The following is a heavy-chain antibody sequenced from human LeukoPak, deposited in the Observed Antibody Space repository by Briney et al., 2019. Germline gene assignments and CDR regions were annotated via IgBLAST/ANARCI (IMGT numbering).Heavy chain of an antibody. CDR1: GFTFSSYA. D-gene: IGHD6-13*01. J-gene: IGHJ6*03. Sequence: PGGSLRLSCAASGFTFSSYAMSWVRQAPGKGLEWVSAISGSGGSTYYADSVKGRFTISRDNSKNTLYLQMNSLRAEDTAVYYCAKHSSSSTDLYYYYYMDVRGKGTTVTVSS. CDR2: ISGSGGST. V-gene: IGHV3-23*01. CDR3: AKHSSSSTDLYYYYYMDV.